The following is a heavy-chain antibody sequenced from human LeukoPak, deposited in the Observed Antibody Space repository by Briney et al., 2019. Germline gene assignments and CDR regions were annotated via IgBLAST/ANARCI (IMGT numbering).Heavy chain of an antibody. CDR1: GGSFSGYY. Sequence: SETLSLTCAVYGGSFSGYYWTWIRQSPGKGLEWIGEISHSGSTNYNPSLKSRVTISVDKSKNQFSLKLSSVTAADTAVYYCARESSGWYVDYWGQGTLVTVSS. D-gene: IGHD6-19*01. V-gene: IGHV4-34*01. CDR3: ARESSGWYVDY. J-gene: IGHJ4*02. CDR2: ISHSGST.